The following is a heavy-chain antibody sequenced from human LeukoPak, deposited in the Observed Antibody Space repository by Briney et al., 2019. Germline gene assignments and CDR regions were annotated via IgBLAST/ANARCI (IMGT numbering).Heavy chain of an antibody. J-gene: IGHJ5*02. V-gene: IGHV1-24*01. CDR2: FDPVDGET. D-gene: IGHD5-24*01. CDR3: ATGLVGWLQNRHFGWFDP. Sequence: ASVKDSCKVSGYTLPELSMHWLRQPPGKGRAWMGGFDPVDGETNNAQKFQGRVTMTEDTSTDTAYMELSSLRSEDTAVYYCATGLVGWLQNRHFGWFDPWGQGTLVTVSS. CDR1: GYTLPELS.